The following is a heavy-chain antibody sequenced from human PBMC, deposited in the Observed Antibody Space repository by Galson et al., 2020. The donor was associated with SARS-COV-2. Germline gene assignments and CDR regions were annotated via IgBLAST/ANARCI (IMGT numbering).Heavy chain of an antibody. D-gene: IGHD4-4*01. J-gene: IGHJ6*02. V-gene: IGHV3-23*01. Sequence: GGSLRLSCAASGFTFSSYAMSWVRQAPGKGLEWVSGISGSSSSTYYADSVKGRFTISRDNSKNTLYLQMSSLRAEDTAVYYCAKPVMTTATLYAMDVWGQGTTVTVSS. CDR3: AKPVMTTATLYAMDV. CDR2: ISGSSSST. CDR1: GFTFSSYA.